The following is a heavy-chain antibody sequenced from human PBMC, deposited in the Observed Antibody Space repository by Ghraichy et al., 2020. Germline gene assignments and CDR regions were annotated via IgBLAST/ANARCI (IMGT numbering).Heavy chain of an antibody. CDR3: ARGPTVTHYYYYYYMDV. CDR1: GFTVSSNY. J-gene: IGHJ6*03. Sequence: GGSLRLSCAASGFTVSSNYMSWVRQAPGKGLEWVSVIYSGGSTYYADPVKGSFTISRDNSKNTLYLQMNSLRAEDTAVYYCARGPTVTHYYYYYYMDVWGKGTTVTVSS. V-gene: IGHV3-66*01. CDR2: IYSGGST. D-gene: IGHD4-11*01.